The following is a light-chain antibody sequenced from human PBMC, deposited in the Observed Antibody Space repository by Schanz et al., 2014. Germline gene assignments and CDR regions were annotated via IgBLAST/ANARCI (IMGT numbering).Light chain of an antibody. Sequence: QSVLTQPASVSGSPGQSITISCTGTTSDVGGYNYVSWYQQHPGKAPKLMIYDVSNRPSGVSNRFSGSKSGSTASLTISGLQAEDEADYYCSSYAGSINWVFGGGTQLTVL. CDR3: SSYAGSINWV. CDR2: DVS. CDR1: TSDVGGYNY. J-gene: IGLJ3*02. V-gene: IGLV2-14*03.